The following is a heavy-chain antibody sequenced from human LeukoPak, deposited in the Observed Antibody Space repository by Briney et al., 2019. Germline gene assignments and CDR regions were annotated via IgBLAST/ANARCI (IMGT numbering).Heavy chain of an antibody. V-gene: IGHV3-48*03. Sequence: PGGSLRLSCAVSGFPFSIYEMNWVRQAPGRGLEWVSNIGSSGAAIYYADSVRGRFTISRDNAKNSLYLQMNSLRAEDTAVYYCVREGPPQSGLYYFDYWGQGTLVTVSS. J-gene: IGHJ4*02. CDR3: VREGPPQSGLYYFDY. D-gene: IGHD4-11*01. CDR1: GFPFSIYE. CDR2: IGSSGAAI.